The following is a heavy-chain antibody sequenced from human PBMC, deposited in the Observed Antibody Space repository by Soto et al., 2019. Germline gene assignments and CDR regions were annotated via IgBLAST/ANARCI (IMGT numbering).Heavy chain of an antibody. CDR1: GGTFNTYA. V-gene: IGHV1-69*19. CDR3: AREVQVPSPVFVY. D-gene: IGHD2-2*01. J-gene: IGHJ4*02. CDR2: ISPMFGAA. Sequence: QVQLVQSGAEMKKPGSSVKVSCQSSGGTFNTYAMNWVRQAPGQGPEWMGDISPMFGAANYAPKFQGRVTITAYESTVTSYLQLSSLPSEDTALYFCAREVQVPSPVFVYLGQGTMVTFSS.